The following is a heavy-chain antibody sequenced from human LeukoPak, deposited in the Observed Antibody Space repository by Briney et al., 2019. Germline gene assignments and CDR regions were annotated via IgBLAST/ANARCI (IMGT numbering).Heavy chain of an antibody. V-gene: IGHV4-38-2*02. D-gene: IGHD2-2*01. CDR1: GYSISSGYY. Sequence: SETLSLTCTVSGYSISSGYYWGWIRQPPGKGLEWIGSIYHSGSTYYNPSLKSRVTISVDTSKNQFSLKLSSVTAADTAVYYCARGTDIVVVPAATNYWYFDLWGRGTLVTVSS. J-gene: IGHJ2*01. CDR3: ARGTDIVVVPAATNYWYFDL. CDR2: IYHSGST.